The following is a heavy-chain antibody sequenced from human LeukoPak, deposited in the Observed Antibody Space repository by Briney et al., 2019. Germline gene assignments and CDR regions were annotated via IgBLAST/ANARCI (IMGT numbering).Heavy chain of an antibody. CDR1: GFTFSGYA. D-gene: IGHD1-26*01. CDR2: ITAGGERT. CDR3: ARDPGGSFDY. V-gene: IGHV3-23*01. J-gene: IGHJ4*02. Sequence: PGDSLRLSCAASGFTFSGYAMSWVRQAPGGEPDWVSTITAGGERTNYADSVGGRFTISRDNSKNTLYLHMTSLRADDTAVYYCARDPGGSFDYWGQGTLVTVSS.